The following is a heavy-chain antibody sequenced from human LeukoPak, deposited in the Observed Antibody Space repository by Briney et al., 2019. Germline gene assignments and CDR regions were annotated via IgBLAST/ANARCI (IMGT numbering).Heavy chain of an antibody. Sequence: ASVTVSCKASGYTFPSYYMHWVRQAPGQGLEWMGIINPSGGSTNSTKKFQGRVTMTRDPSTSTVYMELSSLRSEDTAVYYCARAGGWLQSTIWFDPWGQGTLVTVSS. V-gene: IGHV1-46*01. J-gene: IGHJ5*02. D-gene: IGHD5-24*01. CDR1: GYTFPSYY. CDR3: ARAGGWLQSTIWFDP. CDR2: INPSGGST.